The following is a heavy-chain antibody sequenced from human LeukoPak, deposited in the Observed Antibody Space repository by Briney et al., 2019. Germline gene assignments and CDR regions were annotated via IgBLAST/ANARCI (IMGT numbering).Heavy chain of an antibody. J-gene: IGHJ6*02. D-gene: IGHD1-1*01. V-gene: IGHV3-74*01. CDR2: INSDGSST. Sequence: PGGSLRLSCAASGFTFSSYWMHWVRQAPGKGLAWVSRINSDGSSTSYADSVKGRFTISRDNAKNTLYLQMNSLRAEDTAVYYCARVGTGAPFSFYYYYGMDVWGQGTTVTVSS. CDR3: ARVGTGAPFSFYYYYGMDV. CDR1: GFTFSSYW.